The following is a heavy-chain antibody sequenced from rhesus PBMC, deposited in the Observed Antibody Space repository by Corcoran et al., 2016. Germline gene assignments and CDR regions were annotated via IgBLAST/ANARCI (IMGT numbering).Heavy chain of an antibody. D-gene: IGHD1-1*01. CDR2: IYGSSTRT. CDR1: GGSISDSYR. CDR3: ARDGTDY. J-gene: IGHJ4*01. V-gene: IGHV4S10*01. Sequence: QVQLQESGPGVVKPSETLSLTCAVSGGSISDSYRWSWLRQPPGKGLEWIGYIYGSSTRTNYSPSLKGLVTISKDTSKNQCSLKMSSVTAANTAVYYCARDGTDYWGQGVLVTVSS.